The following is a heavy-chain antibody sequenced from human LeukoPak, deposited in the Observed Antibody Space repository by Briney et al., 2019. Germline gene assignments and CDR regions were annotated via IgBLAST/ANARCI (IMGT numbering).Heavy chain of an antibody. CDR3: ARDGEGYSYGFNH. Sequence: ASVKVSCKASGYTFTSYDINWVRQATGQGLEWMGWMNPNSGNTGYAQKFQGRVTMTRDMSTSTVYMELSSLRSEDTAVYYCARDGEGYSYGFNHWGQGTLVTVSS. D-gene: IGHD5-18*01. J-gene: IGHJ4*02. CDR2: MNPNSGNT. CDR1: GYTFTSYD. V-gene: IGHV1-8*02.